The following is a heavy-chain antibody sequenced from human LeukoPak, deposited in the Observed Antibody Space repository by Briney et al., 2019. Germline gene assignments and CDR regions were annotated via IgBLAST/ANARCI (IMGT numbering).Heavy chain of an antibody. CDR1: GYTFTSYA. CDR2: INAGNGNT. J-gene: IGHJ4*02. CDR3: ARDLGGYYDILTGYTPGYYFDY. V-gene: IGHV1-3*01. D-gene: IGHD3-9*01. Sequence: ASVKVSCKASGYTFTSYAMHWVRQAPGQRLEWMGWINAGNGNTKYSQKLQGRVTMTTDTSTSTAYMELRSLRSDDTAVYYCARDLGGYYDILTGYTPGYYFDYWGQGTLVTVSS.